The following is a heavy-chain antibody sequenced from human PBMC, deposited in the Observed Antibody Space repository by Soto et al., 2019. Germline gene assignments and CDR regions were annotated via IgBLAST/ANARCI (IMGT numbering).Heavy chain of an antibody. D-gene: IGHD3-3*01. CDR2: ISGRGGST. CDR1: GFIFSTYG. CDR3: AKEGAVLQFLDWGSFQY. J-gene: IGHJ1*01. Sequence: EVQLLESGGGLGQPGGSLRLSCETSGFIFSTYGMSWVRQAPGKGLEWVSGISGRGGSTYYADSVKGRFTISRDNSKNTLYLQMNSLSAEDTAVYFCAKEGAVLQFLDWGSFQYWGQGTLVTVSS. V-gene: IGHV3-23*01.